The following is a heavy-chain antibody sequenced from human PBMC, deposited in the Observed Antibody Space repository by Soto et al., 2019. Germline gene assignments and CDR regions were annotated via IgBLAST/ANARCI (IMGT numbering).Heavy chain of an antibody. CDR3: ARGDTAMGGYYYFYYGMDV. J-gene: IGHJ6*02. CDR2: IYYNGST. V-gene: IGHV4-59*01. D-gene: IGHD5-18*01. CDR1: SGSISSSY. Sequence: SETLSLTCTVSSGSISSSYWSWIRQPPGKGLEWIVYIYYNGSTNCNPSLKSRVTISVDRSKNQFSLRLSSVTAADTAVYYCARGDTAMGGYYYFYYGMDVWGQGTTVTVS.